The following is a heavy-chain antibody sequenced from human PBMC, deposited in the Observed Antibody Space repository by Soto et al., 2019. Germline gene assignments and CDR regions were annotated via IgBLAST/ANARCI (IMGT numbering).Heavy chain of an antibody. CDR1: GYTLAELS. D-gene: IGHD3-3*01. V-gene: IGHV1-24*01. CDR3: ATSMFWSGYYHYYYYGMDV. Sequence: SVKVSCKGSGYTLAELSMHWVRQAPGKGLEWMGGFDPEDGEAIYAQKFQGRVTMTEDTSTDTAYMELSSLRSEDTAVYYCATSMFWSGYYHYYYYGMDVWGQGTTVTVSS. CDR2: FDPEDGEA. J-gene: IGHJ6*02.